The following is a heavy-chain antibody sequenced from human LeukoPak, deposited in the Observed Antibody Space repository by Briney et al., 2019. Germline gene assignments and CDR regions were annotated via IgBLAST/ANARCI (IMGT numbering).Heavy chain of an antibody. CDR2: ISGGGGAT. J-gene: IGHJ3*02. CDR3: AKDRRGNAPRGAFDI. V-gene: IGHV3-23*01. D-gene: IGHD1-1*01. CDR1: GFTFSSYA. Sequence: GGSLRLSCAASGFTFSSYAMSWVRQAPGKGLEWVSAISGGGGATFYADSVKGRFTISRDNSKNALYLQMNGLRAEDTAVYYCAKDRRGNAPRGAFDIWGQGTMVTVSS.